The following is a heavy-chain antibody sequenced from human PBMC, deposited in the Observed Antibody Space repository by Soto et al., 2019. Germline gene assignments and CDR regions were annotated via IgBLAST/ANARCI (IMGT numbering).Heavy chain of an antibody. CDR2: IYWNDDK. Sequence: SGPTLVNPTQTLTLTCTFSGFSLSTSGVGVGWIRQPPGKALEWLALIYWNDDKRYSPSLKSRLTITKDTSKNQVVLTMINMDPVDTATYYCAHSPDFWSGYTYYYFDYWGQGTLVTVSS. D-gene: IGHD3-3*01. J-gene: IGHJ4*02. CDR1: GFSLSTSGVG. CDR3: AHSPDFWSGYTYYYFDY. V-gene: IGHV2-5*01.